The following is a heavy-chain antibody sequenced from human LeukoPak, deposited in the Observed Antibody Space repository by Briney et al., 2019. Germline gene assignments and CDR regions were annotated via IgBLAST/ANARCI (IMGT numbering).Heavy chain of an antibody. J-gene: IGHJ4*02. CDR2: INPAGTET. D-gene: IGHD2-15*01. CDR1: GFSLSAYW. Sequence: GGSLRLSCAASGFSLSAYWMTGVRQAPGTGREGVANINPAGTETYYVDPVKGRFTISRDNAKNLLYLQMNSLRAEDTAVYYCARFGYVAAVDLWGQGTLVTVSS. CDR3: ARFGYVAAVDL. V-gene: IGHV3-7*01.